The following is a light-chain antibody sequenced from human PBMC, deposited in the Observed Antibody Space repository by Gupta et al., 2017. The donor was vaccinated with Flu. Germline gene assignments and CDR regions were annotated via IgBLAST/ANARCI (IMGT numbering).Light chain of an antibody. CDR1: QSLVYRDGNTY. CDR2: KVS. CDR3: MQAKRWPHS. J-gene: IGKJ2*03. V-gene: IGKV2-30*01. Sequence: EVVMTQSPISQSVTLGQPASISCRSSQSLVYRDGNTYLNWFHQRPGQSPRRLIYKVSHRDSGVPDRFSGSGSDTDFTLIISRVEAEDVGVYYCMQAKRWPHSFGQGTKLEI.